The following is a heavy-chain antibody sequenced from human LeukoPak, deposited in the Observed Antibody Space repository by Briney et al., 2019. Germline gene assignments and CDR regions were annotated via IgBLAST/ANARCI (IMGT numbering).Heavy chain of an antibody. CDR2: INPSGGST. V-gene: IGHV1-46*01. D-gene: IGHD1-26*01. Sequence: ASAKVSCKASGYTFTSYYTHWVRQAPGQGLEWMGIINPSGGSTSYAQKFQGRVTMTRDTSTSTVYMELSSLRSEDTAVYYCARDIYSGTDALDYWGQGTLVTVSS. CDR1: GYTFTSYY. J-gene: IGHJ4*02. CDR3: ARDIYSGTDALDY.